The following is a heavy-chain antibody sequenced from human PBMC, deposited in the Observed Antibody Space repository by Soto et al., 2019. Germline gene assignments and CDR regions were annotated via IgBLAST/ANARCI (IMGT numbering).Heavy chain of an antibody. CDR3: AKKVEAAAGTDFDY. V-gene: IGHV4-34*01. CDR1: GGSFGGYY. J-gene: IGHJ4*02. CDR2: INHSGST. D-gene: IGHD6-13*01. Sequence: PSETLSLTCAVYGGSFGGYYWSWIRQPPGKGLEWIGEINHSGSTNYNPSLKSRVTISVDTSKNQFSLKLSSVTAADTAVYYCAKKVEAAAGTDFDYWGQGPLVTVPS.